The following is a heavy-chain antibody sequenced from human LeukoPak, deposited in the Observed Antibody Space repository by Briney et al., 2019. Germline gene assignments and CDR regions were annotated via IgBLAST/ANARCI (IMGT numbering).Heavy chain of an antibody. Sequence: SVKVSCKASGGTFSSYAISWVRQAPGQGLEWMGRIIPILGIANYAQKFQGRVTITADKSTSTAYMELSSLRSEDTAVYYCARIGGSYYGRHVAFDIWGQGTMVTVSS. V-gene: IGHV1-69*04. CDR3: ARIGGSYYGRHVAFDI. CDR2: IIPILGIA. J-gene: IGHJ3*02. CDR1: GGTFSSYA. D-gene: IGHD1-26*01.